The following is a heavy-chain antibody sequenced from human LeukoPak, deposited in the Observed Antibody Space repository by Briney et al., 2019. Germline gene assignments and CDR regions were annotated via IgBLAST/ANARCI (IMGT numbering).Heavy chain of an antibody. D-gene: IGHD3-16*01. Sequence: GGSLRLSCAASGFTFSNYDIHWVRQALGKGLEWVTFIWSDGSNKYYADSVKGRFTISRDNSKNTVSLQMESLRAEDTALYYCAKDYAVGSIDYWGQGTLVTVSS. V-gene: IGHV3-30*02. J-gene: IGHJ4*02. CDR2: IWSDGSNK. CDR3: AKDYAVGSIDY. CDR1: GFTFSNYD.